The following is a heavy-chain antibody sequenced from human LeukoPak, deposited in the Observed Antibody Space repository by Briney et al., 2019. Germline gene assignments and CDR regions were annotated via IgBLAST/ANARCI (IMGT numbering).Heavy chain of an antibody. CDR1: GYTFTSYD. CDR2: MNPNSGNT. J-gene: IGHJ5*02. CDR3: ARGRATVATHWFDP. V-gene: IGHV1-8*03. Sequence: ASVKVSCQASGYTFTSYDINWVRQATGQGLEWMGWMNPNSGNTGYAQKFQGRVTITRNTSISTAYMELSSLTSEDTAVYCCARGRATVATHWFDPWGQGTLVTVSS. D-gene: IGHD4-11*01.